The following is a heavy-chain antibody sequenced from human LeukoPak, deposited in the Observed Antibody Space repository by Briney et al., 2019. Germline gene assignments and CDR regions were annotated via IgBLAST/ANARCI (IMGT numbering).Heavy chain of an antibody. V-gene: IGHV1-46*01. CDR3: ARASSSQPPSV. CDR1: GYTFTSYY. CDR2: INPSGGST. D-gene: IGHD3-10*01. Sequence: ASVKVSCKASGYTFTSYYMHWVRQAPGQGLEWMGIINPSGGSTSYAQKFQGRVTMTRDMSTSTVYMELSSLRSEDTAVYYCARASSSQPPSVWGQGTLVTVSS. J-gene: IGHJ4*02.